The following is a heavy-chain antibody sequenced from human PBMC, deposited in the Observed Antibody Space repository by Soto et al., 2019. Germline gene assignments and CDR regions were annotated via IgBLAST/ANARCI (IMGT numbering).Heavy chain of an antibody. J-gene: IGHJ3*02. CDR1: GFTFSSYA. V-gene: IGHV3-23*01. Sequence: EVQLLESGGGLVQPGGSLRLSCAASGFTFSSYAMSWVRQAPGKGLEWVSAISGSGGSTYYADSVKGRFTISRDNSKNTLYLQMNSLRAEDTDVYYCAKALLSSDSSGTHAFDIWGQGTMVTVSS. D-gene: IGHD3-22*01. CDR3: AKALLSSDSSGTHAFDI. CDR2: ISGSGGST.